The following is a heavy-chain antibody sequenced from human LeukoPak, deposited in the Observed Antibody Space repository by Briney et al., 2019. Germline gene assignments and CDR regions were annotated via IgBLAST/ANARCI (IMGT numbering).Heavy chain of an antibody. CDR1: GFTFSSYG. Sequence: GGSLRLSCAASGFTFSSYGMSWVRQAPGKGLEWVSSIRGSGGNTYYADSVKGRFTISRDNSKSMLYLQINSLRVEDTAVYYCVRDGGYTSAWSWGQGTLVTVSS. V-gene: IGHV3-23*01. J-gene: IGHJ5*02. D-gene: IGHD6-19*01. CDR2: IRGSGGNT. CDR3: VRDGGYTSAWS.